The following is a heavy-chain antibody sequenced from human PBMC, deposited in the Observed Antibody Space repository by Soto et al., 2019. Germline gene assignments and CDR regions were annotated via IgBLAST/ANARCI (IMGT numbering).Heavy chain of an antibody. D-gene: IGHD2-15*01. V-gene: IGHV3-23*01. J-gene: IGHJ6*03. CDR2: ISGSGGST. CDR3: AKNTVANYYYYYYMDV. CDR1: GFTFSSYA. Sequence: PGGSLRLSCAASGFTFSSYAMSWVRQAPGKGLEWVSAISGSGGSTYYADSVKGRFTISRDNSKNTLYLQMNSLRAEDTAVYYCAKNTVANYYYYYYMDVCGKGTTVTVSS.